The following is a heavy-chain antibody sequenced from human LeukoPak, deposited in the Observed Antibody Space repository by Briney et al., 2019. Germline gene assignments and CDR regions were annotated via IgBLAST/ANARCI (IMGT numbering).Heavy chain of an antibody. D-gene: IGHD3-22*01. CDR2: IYYSGST. CDR3: ARVPTDYYDSSGIASDAFDI. V-gene: IGHV4-59*12. Sequence: SETLSLTCTVSGGSIYSYYWSWIRQPPGKGLEWIGYIYYSGSTNYNPSLKSRVTISVDTSKNQFSLKLSSVTAADTAVYYCARVPTDYYDSSGIASDAFDIWGQGTMVTVSS. CDR1: GGSIYSYY. J-gene: IGHJ3*02.